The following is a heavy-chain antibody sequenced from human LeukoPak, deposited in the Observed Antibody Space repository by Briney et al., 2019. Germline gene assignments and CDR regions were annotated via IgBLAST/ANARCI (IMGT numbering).Heavy chain of an antibody. J-gene: IGHJ4*02. CDR3: ARLFPTGGYYYDSSGDSFDY. Sequence: SETLSLTCTVSGGSISSSTYYWGWIRQPPGKGLEWIGSIYYGGNTYYNPSLKRRVTISVDTSKNQISLQLSSVTAADTAVYYCARLFPTGGYYYDSSGDSFDYWGQGTLVTVSS. V-gene: IGHV4-39*01. CDR2: IYYGGNT. CDR1: GGSISSSTYY. D-gene: IGHD3-22*01.